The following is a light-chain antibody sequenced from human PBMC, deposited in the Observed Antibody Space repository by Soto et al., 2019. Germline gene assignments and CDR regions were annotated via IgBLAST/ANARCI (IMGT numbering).Light chain of an antibody. CDR1: SSDVGGNKY. V-gene: IGLV2-14*01. CDR3: TSSTSDSLYV. J-gene: IGLJ1*01. CDR2: KVS. Sequence: QSVLTQPASVSGSPGQSITISCTGTSSDVGGNKYVSWYQQYPGKVPKLLINKVSNRPSGASNRFSGSKSGNTASLTISGLLAEDEADYFCTSSTSDSLYVFGTGTKLTVL.